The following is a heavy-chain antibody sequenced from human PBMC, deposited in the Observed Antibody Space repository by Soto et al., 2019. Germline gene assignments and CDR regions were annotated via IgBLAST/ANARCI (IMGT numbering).Heavy chain of an antibody. D-gene: IGHD1-26*01. CDR2: IYYSGST. V-gene: IGHV4-61*01. J-gene: IGHJ5*02. CDR1: GGSVSSGSYY. Sequence: PSETLSLACTVSGGSVSSGSYYWSWIRQPPGKGLEWIGYIYYSGSTNYNPSLKSRVTISVDTSKNQFSLKLSSATAADTAVYYCARGETPYVVGATTHWFDPSGQGTLVTVSS. CDR3: ARGETPYVVGATTHWFDP.